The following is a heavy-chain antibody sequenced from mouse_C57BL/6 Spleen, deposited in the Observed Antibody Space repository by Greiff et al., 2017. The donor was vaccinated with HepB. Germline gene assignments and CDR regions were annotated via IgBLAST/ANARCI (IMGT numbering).Heavy chain of an antibody. Sequence: VQLVESGAELVKPGASVKISCKASGYAFSSYWMNWVKQRPGKGLEWIGQIYPGDGDTNYNGKFKGKATLTADKSSSTAYMQLSSLTSEDSAVYFCARNDYDVWFAYWGQGTLVTVSA. CDR1: GYAFSSYW. D-gene: IGHD2-4*01. CDR3: ARNDYDVWFAY. CDR2: IYPGDGDT. J-gene: IGHJ3*01. V-gene: IGHV1-80*01.